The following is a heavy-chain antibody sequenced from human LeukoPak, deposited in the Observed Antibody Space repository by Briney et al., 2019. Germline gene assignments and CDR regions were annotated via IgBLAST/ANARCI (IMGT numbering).Heavy chain of an antibody. D-gene: IGHD1-26*01. CDR2: ISSSSSYI. J-gene: IGHJ4*02. V-gene: IGHV3-21*04. CDR1: GFTFSSYS. Sequence: GGSLRLSCVASGFTFSSYSMNWVRQAPGKGLEWVSCISSSSSYIYYADSVKGRFTISRDNSKNTLYLQMNGLRAEDTAVYYCAREGVGAWESYYFDYWGQGTLVTVSS. CDR3: AREGVGAWESYYFDY.